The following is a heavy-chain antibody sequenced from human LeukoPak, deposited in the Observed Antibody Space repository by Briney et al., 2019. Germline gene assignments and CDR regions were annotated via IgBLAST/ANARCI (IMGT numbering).Heavy chain of an antibody. V-gene: IGHV3-23*01. CDR1: GFTFSSYA. CDR2: IIGSGST. Sequence: GGSLRLSCAASGFTFSSYAMSWVRQAPGKGLKWAQGIIGSGSTYYADSVKGRFTISRDNSKNTLYLQMNSLRAEDTAVYYCAKDSPYAYYGSGSYWDYWGQGTLVTVSS. D-gene: IGHD3-10*01. J-gene: IGHJ4*02. CDR3: AKDSPYAYYGSGSYWDY.